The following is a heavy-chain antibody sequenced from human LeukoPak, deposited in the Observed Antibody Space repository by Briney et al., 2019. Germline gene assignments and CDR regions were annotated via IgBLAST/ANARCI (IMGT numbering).Heavy chain of an antibody. CDR2: FNPNSGAT. V-gene: IGHV1-2*02. CDR3: ARVGGVRSGLRFLEWPRDAFDI. J-gene: IGHJ3*02. CDR1: GYTFTGYY. D-gene: IGHD3-3*01. Sequence: ASVKVSCKASGYTFTGYYMHWVRQALGQGLEWMGWFNPNSGATNYAQKFQGRVTMTRDTSISTAYMELSSLRSEDTAVYYCARVGGVRSGLRFLEWPRDAFDIWGQGTMVTVSS.